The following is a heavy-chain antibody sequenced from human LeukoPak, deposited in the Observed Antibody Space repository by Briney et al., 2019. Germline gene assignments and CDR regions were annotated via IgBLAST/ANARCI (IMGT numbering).Heavy chain of an antibody. CDR3: ARVDCSGGSCYLFDY. Sequence: SETLSLTCTVSGGSISSYYWSWIRQPPGKGLEWIGYIYYSGSTNYNPSLKSRVTISVDTSKNQFSLKLSSVTAADTAVYYCARVDCSGGSCYLFDYWGQGTLVTVSS. J-gene: IGHJ4*02. D-gene: IGHD2-15*01. V-gene: IGHV4-59*01. CDR1: GGSISSYY. CDR2: IYYSGST.